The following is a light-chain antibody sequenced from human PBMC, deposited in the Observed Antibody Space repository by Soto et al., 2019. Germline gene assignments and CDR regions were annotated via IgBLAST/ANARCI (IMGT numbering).Light chain of an antibody. J-gene: IGKJ1*01. CDR1: QSVSSY. V-gene: IGKV3-11*01. CDR2: DAS. CDR3: QQRSNWPPWT. Sequence: EIVLTQSPATLSLSPGERGTLSCRSSQSVSSYLAWYQQKPGQAPRLLIYDASNRATGIPARFSGSGSGTDFTLTISSLEPEDFAVYYCQQRSNWPPWTFGQGPKVEIK.